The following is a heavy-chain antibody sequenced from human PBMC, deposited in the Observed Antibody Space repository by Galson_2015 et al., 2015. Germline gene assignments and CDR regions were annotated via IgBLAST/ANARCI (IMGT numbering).Heavy chain of an antibody. CDR1: GFTFDDYV. V-gene: IGHV3-9*01. J-gene: IGHJ4*02. Sequence: SLRLSCAASGFTFDDYVMHWVRQAPGKGLEWVSGISWNSGSIGYADSVKGRFTISRDNAKNSLYLQMNSLGAEDTALYYCAKDSSSRFGDRTRFDYWGQGTLVTVSS. CDR2: ISWNSGSI. CDR3: AKDSSSRFGDRTRFDY. D-gene: IGHD3-10*01.